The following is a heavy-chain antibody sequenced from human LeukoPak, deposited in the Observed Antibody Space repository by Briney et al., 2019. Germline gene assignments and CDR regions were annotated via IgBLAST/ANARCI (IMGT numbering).Heavy chain of an antibody. D-gene: IGHD3-3*01. CDR3: ARDRSGFDY. CDR1: GFTFNSYS. V-gene: IGHV3-21*01. J-gene: IGHJ4*02. Sequence: GGSLRLSCAASGFTFNSYSMDWVRQAPGKGLEWVSSISSSSSYIYYADSVKGRFTISRDNAKNSLYLQMNSLRAEDTAVYYCARDRSGFDYWGQGTLVTVSS. CDR2: ISSSSSYI.